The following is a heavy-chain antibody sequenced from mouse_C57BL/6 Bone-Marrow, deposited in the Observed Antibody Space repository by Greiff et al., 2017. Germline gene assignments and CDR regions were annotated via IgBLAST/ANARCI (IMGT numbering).Heavy chain of an antibody. D-gene: IGHD1-1*01. CDR1: GYTFTSYW. CDR2: IDPSDSYT. Sequence: QVQLQQSGAELVMPGASVKLSCKASGYTFTSYWMHWVKQRPGQDLEWIGEIDPSDSYTNYNQKFKGKSTLTVDKSSSTAYMQLSSLTSEDSAVYYCARSLYYGSSYNYWGQGTTLTVSS. V-gene: IGHV1-69*01. CDR3: ARSLYYGSSYNY. J-gene: IGHJ2*01.